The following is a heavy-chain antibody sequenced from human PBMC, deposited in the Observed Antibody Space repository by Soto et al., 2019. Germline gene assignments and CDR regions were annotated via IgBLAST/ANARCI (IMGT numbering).Heavy chain of an antibody. CDR3: ARDFYRVAVAAHPYFQH. J-gene: IGHJ1*01. D-gene: IGHD6-19*01. V-gene: IGHV3-30-3*01. CDR1: GFTFSSYA. Sequence: PGGSLRLSCAASGFTFSSYAMHWVPQAPGKGLEWVAVISYDGSNKYYADSVKGRFTISRDNSKNTLYLQMNSLRAEDTAVYYCARDFYRVAVAAHPYFQHWGQGT. CDR2: ISYDGSNK.